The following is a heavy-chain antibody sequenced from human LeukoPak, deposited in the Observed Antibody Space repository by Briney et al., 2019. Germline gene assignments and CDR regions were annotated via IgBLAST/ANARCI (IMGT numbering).Heavy chain of an antibody. V-gene: IGHV1-2*02. J-gene: IGHJ4*02. CDR3: ARPGPLVPITMVRGDSFDY. D-gene: IGHD3-10*01. Sequence: ASVKVSCKASGYTFTGYYMHWVRQAPGQGLEWMGWINPNSGGTNYAQKVQGRVTITSDTSISTAYMELNRLRSDDTAVYYCARPGPLVPITMVRGDSFDYWGQGTLVTVSS. CDR2: INPNSGGT. CDR1: GYTFTGYY.